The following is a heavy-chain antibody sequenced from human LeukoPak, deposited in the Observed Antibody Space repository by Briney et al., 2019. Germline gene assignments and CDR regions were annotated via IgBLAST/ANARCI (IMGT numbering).Heavy chain of an antibody. CDR3: ARGREPVYFFDY. Sequence: ASVKVSCKASGYTFAGYYMHWVRQAPGQGPEWMGWISPNSGDTNYAQKFQGRVTMTRDSSITTAHMELSRLRSDDTAMYYCARGREPVYFFDYWGQGTLVTVSS. V-gene: IGHV1-2*02. J-gene: IGHJ4*02. CDR1: GYTFAGYY. D-gene: IGHD1-26*01. CDR2: ISPNSGDT.